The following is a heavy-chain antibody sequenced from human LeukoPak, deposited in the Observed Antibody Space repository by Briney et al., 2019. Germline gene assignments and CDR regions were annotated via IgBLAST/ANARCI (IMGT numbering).Heavy chain of an antibody. CDR1: GFTFRTYG. D-gene: IGHD3-10*02. CDR2: ISYDGSNE. Sequence: GGSLRLSCAASGFTFRTYGMNWVRQAPGKGLEWVAIISYDGSNEDYADSVKGRFTISRDNSKNTLYLQMNSLRAEDSAVYYCAKSRVRGVYYFDHWGQGTLVTVSS. J-gene: IGHJ4*02. CDR3: AKSRVRGVYYFDH. V-gene: IGHV3-30*18.